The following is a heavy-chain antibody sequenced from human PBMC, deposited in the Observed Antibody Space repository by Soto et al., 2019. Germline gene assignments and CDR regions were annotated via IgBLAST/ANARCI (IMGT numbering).Heavy chain of an antibody. J-gene: IGHJ6*02. CDR2: TSGYSGVT. V-gene: IGHV1-18*04. CDR3: AMSSPRGSSGPDDTGMGV. D-gene: IGHD6-6*01. CDR1: GYTFTTYG. Sequence: QVRLVQSGGEMKKPGASVTVSCKASGYTFTTYGFNWVRQAPGQGLEWIGWTSGYSGVTTYAQKRPARSTITTDTSPSTAYMDLRGLRSDDTALYYCAMSSPRGSSGPDDTGMGVWGQGTAVTVS.